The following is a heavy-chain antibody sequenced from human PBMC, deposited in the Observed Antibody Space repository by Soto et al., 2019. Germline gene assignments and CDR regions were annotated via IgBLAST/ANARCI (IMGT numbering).Heavy chain of an antibody. CDR3: ARHVGLVGATYYYYYGMDV. V-gene: IGHV5-51*01. CDR2: IYPGDSDT. D-gene: IGHD1-26*01. J-gene: IGHJ6*02. CDR1: GYSFTSYW. Sequence: GESLKISCNGSGYSFTSYWIGWVRQMPGKGLEWMGIIYPGDSDTRYSPSFQGQVTISADKSISTAYLQWSSLKASDTAMYYCARHVGLVGATYYYYYGMDVWGQGTTVTVSS.